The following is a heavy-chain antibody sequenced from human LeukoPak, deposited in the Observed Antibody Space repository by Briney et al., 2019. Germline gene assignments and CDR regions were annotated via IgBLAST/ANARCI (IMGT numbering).Heavy chain of an antibody. V-gene: IGHV4-34*01. Sequence: SETLSLTCAVYGGSFSGYYWSWIRQPPGKGLEWIGEINHSGSTNYNPSLKSRVTISVDTSKNQFSLKLSSVTAADTAVYYCARDLSATELYYYYYYYMDVWGKGTTVTVSS. D-gene: IGHD5-24*01. CDR2: INHSGST. CDR3: ARDLSATELYYYYYYYMDV. CDR1: GGSFSGYY. J-gene: IGHJ6*03.